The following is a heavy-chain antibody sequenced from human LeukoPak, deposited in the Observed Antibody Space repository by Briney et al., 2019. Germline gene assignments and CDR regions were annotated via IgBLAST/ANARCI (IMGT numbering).Heavy chain of an antibody. V-gene: IGHV4-59*01. Sequence: SETLSLTCTVSGGSISSYYWSWIRQPPGKGLEWIGYIYYSGSTNYNPSLKSRVTISVDTSKNQFSLKLSSVTAADTAVYYCARVLIAYNWNYVYDPWGQGTLVTVSS. CDR2: IYYSGST. J-gene: IGHJ5*02. CDR1: GGSISSYY. CDR3: ARVLIAYNWNYVYDP. D-gene: IGHD1-7*01.